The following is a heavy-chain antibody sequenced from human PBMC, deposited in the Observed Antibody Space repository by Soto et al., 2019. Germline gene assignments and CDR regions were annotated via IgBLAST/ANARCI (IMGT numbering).Heavy chain of an antibody. Sequence: GASVKVSCKASGYTFTSYYMHWVRQAPGQGLEWMGIINPSGGSTSYAQKFQGRVTMTRDTSTSTVYMELSSLRSEDTAVYYCAREAYYYGSGPYYYGMDVWGQGTTVTVSS. J-gene: IGHJ6*02. CDR2: INPSGGST. V-gene: IGHV1-46*01. CDR3: AREAYYYGSGPYYYGMDV. D-gene: IGHD3-10*01. CDR1: GYTFTSYY.